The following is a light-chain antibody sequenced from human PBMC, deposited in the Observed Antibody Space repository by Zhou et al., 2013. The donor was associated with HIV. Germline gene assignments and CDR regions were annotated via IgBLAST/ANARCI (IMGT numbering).Light chain of an antibody. V-gene: IGKV1-5*03. CDR1: QNIDRW. J-gene: IGKJ5*01. Sequence: DIQMTQSPSTLSASVGDRVTLTCQASQNIDRWLAWYQQKPGKVPKLLLYKASNLASGVPSRFSGSGSGIEFTLTISSLQPDDFGTFYCQQFHIYPVSFGPGTRLEI. CDR2: KAS. CDR3: QQFHIYPVS.